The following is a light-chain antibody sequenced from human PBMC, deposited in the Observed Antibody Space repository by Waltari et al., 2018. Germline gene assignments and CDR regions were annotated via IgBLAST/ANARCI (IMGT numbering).Light chain of an antibody. J-gene: IGLJ1*01. V-gene: IGLV2-11*01. CDR1: SSDVAGYNY. Sequence: QSALTQPRSMSGSPGQSVTISCTGTSSDVAGYNYVSWYQQLPGKAPKLMIYDVSRRPPAVPYRFSGSKSGNTASLTLSGLQADDEGDYYCYSYAGSYTYVFGTGTKVTVL. CDR2: DVS. CDR3: YSYAGSYTYV.